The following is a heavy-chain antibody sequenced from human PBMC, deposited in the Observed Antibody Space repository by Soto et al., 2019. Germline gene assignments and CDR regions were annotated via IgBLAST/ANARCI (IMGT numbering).Heavy chain of an antibody. V-gene: IGHV1-3*01. CDR1: GYTFTSYA. J-gene: IGHJ5*02. D-gene: IGHD2-2*01. CDR3: ARQYCSSTSCYFKVNWFDP. CDR2: INAGNGNT. Sequence: QVQLVQFGAEVKKPGASVKVSCKASGYTFTSYAMHWVRQAPGQRLEWMGWINAGNGNTKYSQKFQGRVTITRDTSASTAYMELSSLRSEDTAVYYCARQYCSSTSCYFKVNWFDPWGQGTLVTVSS.